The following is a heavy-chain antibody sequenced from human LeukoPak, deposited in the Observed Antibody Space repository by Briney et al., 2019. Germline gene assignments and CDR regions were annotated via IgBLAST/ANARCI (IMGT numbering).Heavy chain of an antibody. CDR1: GFTFSGSA. V-gene: IGHV3-73*01. CDR3: TRHTRSGSSQGDY. D-gene: IGHD1-26*01. Sequence: PGGSLRLSCAASGFTFSGSAMHWVRQASGKGLEWVGRIRSKANSYATAYAASVKGRFTIPRDDSKNTAYLQMNSLKTEDTTVYYCTRHTRSGSSQGDYWGQGTLVTVSS. CDR2: IRSKANSYAT. J-gene: IGHJ4*02.